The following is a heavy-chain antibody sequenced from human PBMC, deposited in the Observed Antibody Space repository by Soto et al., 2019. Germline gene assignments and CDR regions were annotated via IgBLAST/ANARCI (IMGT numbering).Heavy chain of an antibody. V-gene: IGHV3-53*01. CDR2: IYSGGTT. CDR1: GFTVSSNY. J-gene: IGHJ4*02. CDR3: ATRGSLDY. Sequence: GGSLRLSCAASGFTVSSNYMSWVRQAPGKGLEWVSVIYSGGTTYYADSVKGRFTISRDNSNNTVNLQMSSLRAEDTAVYYCATRGSLDYWGQGALVTVSS. D-gene: IGHD3-16*01.